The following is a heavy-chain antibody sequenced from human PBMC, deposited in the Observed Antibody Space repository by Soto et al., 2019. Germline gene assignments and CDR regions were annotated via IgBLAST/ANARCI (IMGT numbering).Heavy chain of an antibody. D-gene: IGHD2-21*02. Sequence: SETLSLTCAVYGGSFSGYYWSWIRQPPGKGLEWIGEINHSGSTNYNPSLKSRVTISVDTSKNQFSLKLSSVTAADTAVYYCARSVLDTVVTPWGQGTLVTVSS. CDR3: ARSVLDTVVTP. J-gene: IGHJ4*02. V-gene: IGHV4-34*01. CDR2: INHSGST. CDR1: GGSFSGYY.